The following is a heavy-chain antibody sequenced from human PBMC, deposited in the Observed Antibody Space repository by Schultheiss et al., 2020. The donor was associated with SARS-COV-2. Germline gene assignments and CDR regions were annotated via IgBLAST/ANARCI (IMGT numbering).Heavy chain of an antibody. V-gene: IGHV4-39*01. CDR3: ARTSYDFWSGYSPLNWFDP. J-gene: IGHJ5*02. D-gene: IGHD3-3*01. Sequence: SETLSLTCTVSGGSISSSSYYWGWIHQPPGKGLEWIGSIYYSGSTYYNPSLKSRVTISVDTSKNQFSLKLNSVTAADTAVYYCARTSYDFWSGYSPLNWFDPWGQGTLVTVSS. CDR1: GGSISSSSYY. CDR2: IYYSGST.